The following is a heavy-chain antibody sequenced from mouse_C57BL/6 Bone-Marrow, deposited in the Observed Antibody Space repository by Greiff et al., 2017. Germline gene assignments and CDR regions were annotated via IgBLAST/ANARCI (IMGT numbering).Heavy chain of an antibody. CDR3: ARGGWLLLFAY. Sequence: QVQLQQPGAELVMPGASVKLSCKASGHTFTSYWMHWVKQRPGQGLEWIGEIDPSDSYTNYNQKFKGKSTLTVDKSSSTAYMQLSSLTSEDSAVYYCARGGWLLLFAYWGQGTLVTVSA. D-gene: IGHD2-3*01. V-gene: IGHV1-69*01. J-gene: IGHJ3*01. CDR2: IDPSDSYT. CDR1: GHTFTSYW.